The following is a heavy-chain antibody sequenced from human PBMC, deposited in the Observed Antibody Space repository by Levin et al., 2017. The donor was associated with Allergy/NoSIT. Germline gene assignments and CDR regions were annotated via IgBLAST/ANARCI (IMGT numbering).Heavy chain of an antibody. V-gene: IGHV3-33*01. CDR2: IWYDGSNK. CDR1: GFTFSSYG. J-gene: IGHJ1*01. CDR3: ARDFVRKQEGFQH. Sequence: GESLKISCAASGFTFSSYGMHWVRQAPGKGLEWVAVIWYDGSNKYYADSVKGRFTISRDNSKNTLYLQMNSLRAEDTAVYYCARDFVRKQEGFQHWGQGTLVTVSS.